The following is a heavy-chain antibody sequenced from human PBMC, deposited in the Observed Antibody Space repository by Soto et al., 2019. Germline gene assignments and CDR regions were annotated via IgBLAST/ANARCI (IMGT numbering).Heavy chain of an antibody. CDR3: ASSAGLDHLLNYYGLNV. D-gene: IGHD6-13*01. CDR1: GGTFTSTA. CDR2: IIPVLGTP. J-gene: IGHJ6*02. V-gene: IGHV1-69*01. Sequence: QVLLVQSSAEVKKPGSSVKVSCKASGGTFTSTAFSWVRQAPGQGLEWMGGIIPVLGTPNYAQKFQARLTVTADASTTTVHMDLSSLSSDDTAVYYCASSAGLDHLLNYYGLNVWGQGTTVTVSS.